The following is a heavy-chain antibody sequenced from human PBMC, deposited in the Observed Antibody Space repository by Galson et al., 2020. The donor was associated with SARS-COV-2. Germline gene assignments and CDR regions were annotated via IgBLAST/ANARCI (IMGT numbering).Heavy chain of an antibody. CDR2: ISYDGSNK. V-gene: IGHV3-30-3*01. CDR1: GFTFSSYA. CDR3: ARAPGGGYKGVDY. D-gene: IGHD5-12*01. Sequence: GGSLRLSCAASGFTFSSYAMHWVRQAPGKGLEWVAVISYDGSNKYYADSVKGRFTISRDNSKNTLYLQMNSLRAEDTAVYYCARAPGGGYKGVDYGGQGTLGTVAS. J-gene: IGHJ4*02.